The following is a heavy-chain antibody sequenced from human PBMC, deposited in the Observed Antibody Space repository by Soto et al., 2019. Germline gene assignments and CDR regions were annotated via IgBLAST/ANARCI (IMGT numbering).Heavy chain of an antibody. D-gene: IGHD4-17*01. J-gene: IGHJ4*02. CDR3: ARQRTTVVTQAYFDH. V-gene: IGHV4-39*01. CDR1: GGSITSSSYY. Sequence: ETLSLTCTVSGGSITSSSYYWGWIRQPPGKGLEWIGGIYYSGRSYYNPSLKSRVTMSVDTSKNQFSLTLNSVTAADAAVYYCARQRTTVVTQAYFDHWGQGTLVTVSS. CDR2: IYYSGRS.